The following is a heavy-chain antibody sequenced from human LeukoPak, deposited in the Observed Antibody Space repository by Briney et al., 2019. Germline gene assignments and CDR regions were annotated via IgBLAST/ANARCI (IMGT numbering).Heavy chain of an antibody. Sequence: SLRLSCAASGFTLDDYAVHGVRQAPGKGREWVSGISWNSRSIGYAGDVKGRFTISRYNAKTALYLQMNSLRAHDTAVFYCAKGGRRLSSYYRGVWFDPWGQGTLVTVSS. V-gene: IGHV3-9*01. CDR2: ISWNSRSI. D-gene: IGHD3-9*01. CDR3: AKGGRRLSSYYRGVWFDP. CDR1: GFTLDDYA. J-gene: IGHJ5*02.